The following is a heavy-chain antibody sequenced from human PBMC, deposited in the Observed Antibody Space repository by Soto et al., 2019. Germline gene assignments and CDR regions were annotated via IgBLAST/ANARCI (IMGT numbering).Heavy chain of an antibody. CDR1: GYTLTSYG. CDR2: ISAYNGNT. J-gene: IGHJ6*02. V-gene: IGHV1-18*04. CDR3: ARDGRIQLGSPNYYGMDV. Sequence: QVQLVQSGAEVKKPGASVEVSCKASGYTLTSYGISWVRQAPGQGLEWMGWISAYNGNTNYAQKLQGRVTMTTDTTTRTAYMELRSLRSDDTAVYYCARDGRIQLGSPNYYGMDVWGQGTTVTVSS. D-gene: IGHD5-18*01.